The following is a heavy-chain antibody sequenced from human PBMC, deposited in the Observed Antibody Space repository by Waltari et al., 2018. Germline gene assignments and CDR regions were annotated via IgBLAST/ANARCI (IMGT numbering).Heavy chain of an antibody. Sequence: QLQLQESGPGLVKPSETLSLTCTVSGGSISSSSYYWGWIRQPPGKGLEWSGSIYYSGRTYYNPSLKSRITISVDTSKNQFSLKLSSATAADTAVYYCARGSSSGHCYFYWGQGTLVPVSS. CDR2: IYYSGRT. CDR1: GGSISSSSYY. D-gene: IGHD2-21*02. V-gene: IGHV4-39*01. CDR3: ARGSSSGHCYFY. J-gene: IGHJ4*02.